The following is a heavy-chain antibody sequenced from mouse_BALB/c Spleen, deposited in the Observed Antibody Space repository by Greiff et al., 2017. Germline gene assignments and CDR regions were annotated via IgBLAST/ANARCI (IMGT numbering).Heavy chain of an antibody. CDR3: LYGNYAYYAMDY. D-gene: IGHD2-1*01. CDR1: GYSFTSYW. V-gene: IGHV1-5*01. CDR2: IYPGNSDT. J-gene: IGHJ4*01. Sequence: EVQLQESGTVLARPGASVKMSCKASGYSFTSYWMHWVKQRPGQGLEWIGAIYPGNSDTSYNQKFKGKAKLTAVTSASTAYMELSSLTNEDSAVYYCLYGNYAYYAMDYWGQGTSVTVSS.